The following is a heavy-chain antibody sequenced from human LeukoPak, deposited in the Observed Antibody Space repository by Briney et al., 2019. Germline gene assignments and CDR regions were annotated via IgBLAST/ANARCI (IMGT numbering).Heavy chain of an antibody. Sequence: ASVKVSCKASGYNFRNYGIGWVRQAPRQGLEWMGWITAGNGNTNYAAKVQGRVTMTTDTSTSTAYMELRSLRSDDTAVYFCARDSVRGYSYGYNAFDIWGQGTMVTVSS. D-gene: IGHD5-18*01. J-gene: IGHJ3*02. V-gene: IGHV1-18*01. CDR3: ARDSVRGYSYGYNAFDI. CDR2: ITAGNGNT. CDR1: GYNFRNYG.